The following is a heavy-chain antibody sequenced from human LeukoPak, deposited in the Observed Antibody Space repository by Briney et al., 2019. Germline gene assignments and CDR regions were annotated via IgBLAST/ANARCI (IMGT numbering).Heavy chain of an antibody. D-gene: IGHD3-16*02. J-gene: IGHJ4*02. Sequence: GGSLRLSCAASGFTFSSYGMSWVRQAPGKGLEWVSAISGSGGSTYYADSVKGRFTISRDNSKNTLYLQMNSLRAEDTAVYYCAKAYDYVWGSYREGYWGQGTLVTVSS. CDR2: ISGSGGST. CDR1: GFTFSSYG. CDR3: AKAYDYVWGSYREGY. V-gene: IGHV3-23*01.